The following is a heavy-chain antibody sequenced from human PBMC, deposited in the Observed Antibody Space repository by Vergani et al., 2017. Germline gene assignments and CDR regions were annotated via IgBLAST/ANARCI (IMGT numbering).Heavy chain of an antibody. J-gene: IGHJ6*02. CDR1: GFTFSSYG. CDR2: ISYDGSNK. Sequence: QVQLVESGGGVVQPGRSLRLSCAASGFTFSSYGMHWVRQAPGKGLEWVAVISYDGSNKYYADSVKGRFTISRDNSKNTLYLQMNSLRAEDTAVYYCAKDIEHAPGGGMDVWGQGTTVTVSS. CDR3: AKDIEHAPGGGMDV. V-gene: IGHV3-30*18. D-gene: IGHD1/OR15-1a*01.